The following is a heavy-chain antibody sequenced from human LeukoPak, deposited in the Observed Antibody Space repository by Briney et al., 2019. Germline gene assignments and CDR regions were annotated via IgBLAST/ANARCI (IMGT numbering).Heavy chain of an antibody. CDR3: ARGQDTYNWFDP. Sequence: SETLSPTCAVYGGSFSGYYWSWIRQPPGKGLEWIGEINHSGSTNYNPSLKSRVTISVDTSKNQFSLKLSSVTAADTAVYYCARGQDTYNWFDPWGQGTLVTVSS. CDR2: INHSGST. V-gene: IGHV4-34*01. J-gene: IGHJ5*02. CDR1: GGSFSGYY.